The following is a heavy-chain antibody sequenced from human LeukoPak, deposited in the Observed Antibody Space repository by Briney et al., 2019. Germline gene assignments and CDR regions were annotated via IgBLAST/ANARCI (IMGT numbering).Heavy chain of an antibody. CDR1: GFTFSSHW. Sequence: PGGSLRLSCAASGFTFSSHWMSWVRQAAGKGAECVANIKQGGRVSNDVDSVKGRFTISRDNAKNSLYLQMDSLRAEDTAVYYCTRGWQASYLYYMDVWGRGTTVTVSS. CDR3: TRGWQASYLYYMDV. V-gene: IGHV3-7*01. CDR2: IKQGGRVS. D-gene: IGHD2-2*02. J-gene: IGHJ6*03.